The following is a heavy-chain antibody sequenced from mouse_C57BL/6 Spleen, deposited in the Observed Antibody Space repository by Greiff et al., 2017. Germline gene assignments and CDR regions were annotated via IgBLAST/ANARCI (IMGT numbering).Heavy chain of an antibody. J-gene: IGHJ4*01. CDR1: GFTFSSYA. CDR2: ISDGGSYT. V-gene: IGHV5-4*01. Sequence: EVQVVESGGGLVKPGGSLKLSCAASGFTFSSYAMSWVRQTPEKRLEWVATISDGGSYTYYPDNVKGRFTISRDNAKNNLYLQMSHLKSEDTAMYYCARVQLGRGAMDYWGQGTSVTVSS. CDR3: ARVQLGRGAMDY. D-gene: IGHD4-1*02.